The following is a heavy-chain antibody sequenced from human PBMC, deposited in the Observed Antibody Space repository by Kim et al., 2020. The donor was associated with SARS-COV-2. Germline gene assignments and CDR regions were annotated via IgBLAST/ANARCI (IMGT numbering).Heavy chain of an antibody. D-gene: IGHD1-26*01. V-gene: IGHV3-11*01. Sequence: GGSLRLSCAASGFTFSDYYMSWIRQAPGKGLEWVSYISSSGSTIYYADSVKGRFTISRDNAKNSLYLQMNSLRAEDTAVYYCASSGVLAEIAAPERDYYGMDVWGQGTTVTVSS. J-gene: IGHJ6*02. CDR2: ISSSGSTI. CDR1: GFTFSDYY. CDR3: ASSGVLAEIAAPERDYYGMDV.